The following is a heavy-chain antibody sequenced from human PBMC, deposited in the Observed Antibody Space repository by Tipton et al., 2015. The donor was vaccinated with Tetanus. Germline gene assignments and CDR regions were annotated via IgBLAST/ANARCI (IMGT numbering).Heavy chain of an antibody. D-gene: IGHD2/OR15-2a*01. V-gene: IGHV4-30-4*01. CDR2: IYQTGTT. Sequence: LRLSCTVSGVSISSDDYYWSWIRQSPGKDLEWIGYIYQTGTTYYNPSLKGRVTISMDRSNTQFSLRLDSLTAADTAVYYCARAAGFLGLTHDFWGRGTLVSVSS. J-gene: IGHJ4*02. CDR1: GVSISSDDYY. CDR3: ARAAGFLGLTHDF.